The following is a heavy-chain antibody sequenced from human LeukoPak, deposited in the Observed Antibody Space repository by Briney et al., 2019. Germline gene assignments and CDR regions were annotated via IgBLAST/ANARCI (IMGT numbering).Heavy chain of an antibody. V-gene: IGHV3-30*03. Sequence: GGSLRLSCAASGFTFSSYGMHWVRQAPGKGLEWVAVISYDGSNKYYADSVKGRFTISRDNSKNTLYLQMNSLRAEDTAVYYCARGPRGYSYGRVVYWGQGTLVTVSS. CDR2: ISYDGSNK. J-gene: IGHJ4*02. CDR3: ARGPRGYSYGRVVY. CDR1: GFTFSSYG. D-gene: IGHD5-18*01.